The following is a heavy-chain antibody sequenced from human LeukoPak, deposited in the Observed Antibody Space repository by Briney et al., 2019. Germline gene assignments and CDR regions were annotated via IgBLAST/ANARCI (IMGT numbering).Heavy chain of an antibody. V-gene: IGHV3-23*01. CDR3: ELVRGVHENYYYYYYMDV. CDR1: GFTISSYA. J-gene: IGHJ6*03. D-gene: IGHD3-10*01. Sequence: PGGSLRLSCAVSGFTISSYAMSWVRQAPGKGLEWVSAISGSGGSTYYADSVKGRFTISRDNAKNSLYLQMNSLRAEDTAVYYCELVRGVHENYYYYYYMDVWGKGTTVTISS. CDR2: ISGSGGST.